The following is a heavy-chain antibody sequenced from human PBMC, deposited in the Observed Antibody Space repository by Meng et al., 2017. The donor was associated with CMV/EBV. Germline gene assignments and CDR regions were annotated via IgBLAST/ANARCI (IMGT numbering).Heavy chain of an antibody. J-gene: IGHJ4*02. CDR1: GDSVSSNSGA. V-gene: IGHV6-1*01. CDR3: ARGIAVAGTRFDY. D-gene: IGHD6-19*01. Sequence: GDSVSSNSGAWNWIRQSPSRGLEWLGRTYYRSKWYNDYAVSVKSRITINPDTSRNQFSLQLNSVTPEDTAVYYCARGIAVAGTRFDYWDQGTLVTVSS. CDR2: TYYRSKWYN.